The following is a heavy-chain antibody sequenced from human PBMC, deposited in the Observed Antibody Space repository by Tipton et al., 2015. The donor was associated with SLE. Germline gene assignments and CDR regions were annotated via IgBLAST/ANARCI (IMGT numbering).Heavy chain of an antibody. Sequence: QLVQSGGGLVQPGGSLRLSCAASGFIFSSYEMNWVRQAPGKGLEWVSSISSSSRYIDYADSVRGRFTISRDNAKNTLFLQMNSLRADDTALYYCARLESSSSSGEYFQHWGQGTLVTVSS. CDR2: ISSSSRYI. D-gene: IGHD6-6*01. V-gene: IGHV3-48*03. CDR3: ARLESSSSSGEYFQH. CDR1: GFIFSSYE. J-gene: IGHJ1*01.